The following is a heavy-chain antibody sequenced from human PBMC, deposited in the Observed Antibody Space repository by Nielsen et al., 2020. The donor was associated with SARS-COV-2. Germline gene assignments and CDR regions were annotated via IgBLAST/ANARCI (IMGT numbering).Heavy chain of an antibody. CDR3: ARLCSSTSCYFRHMDV. D-gene: IGHD2-2*01. J-gene: IGHJ6*03. V-gene: IGHV5-10-1*01. CDR2: IDPSDSYT. CDR1: GYSFTSYW. Sequence: GESLKISCKGSGYSFTSYWISWVRQMPGKGLEWMGRIDPSDSYTNYSPSFQGHVTISADKSISTAYLQWSSLEASDTAMYYCARLCSSTSCYFRHMDVWGKGTTVTVSS.